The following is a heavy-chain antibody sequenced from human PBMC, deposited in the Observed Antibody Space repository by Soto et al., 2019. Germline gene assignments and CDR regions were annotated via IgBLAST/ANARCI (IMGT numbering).Heavy chain of an antibody. CDR3: ARALSSGAFDI. CDR1: GFTVSSNY. V-gene: IGHV3-66*01. CDR2: IYSGGSA. D-gene: IGHD3-10*01. Sequence: EVQLVESGGGLVQPGGSLGVSCAASGFTVSSNYMSWVRQAPGKGLEWVSVIYSGGSAYYADSVKGRFTISRDNSKNTLYLQMYSLRAEDPALYYCARALSSGAFDIWGQGTMVTVSS. J-gene: IGHJ3*02.